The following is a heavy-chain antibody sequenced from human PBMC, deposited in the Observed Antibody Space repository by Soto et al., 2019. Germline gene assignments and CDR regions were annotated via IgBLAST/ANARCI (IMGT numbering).Heavy chain of an antibody. CDR2: IYWNGDK. Sequence: QITLKESGPTLVKPTQTLTLTCTFSGFSLSTSGVGVGWIRQSPGKALQWLALIYWNGDKRYNPSLKTRLTITQHTSKNQVVLSLTNMDPVDTATYDCAHRPSGWFLFDYWGQGTLVTVSS. V-gene: IGHV2-5*01. J-gene: IGHJ4*02. D-gene: IGHD6-19*01. CDR1: GFSLSTSGVG. CDR3: AHRPSGWFLFDY.